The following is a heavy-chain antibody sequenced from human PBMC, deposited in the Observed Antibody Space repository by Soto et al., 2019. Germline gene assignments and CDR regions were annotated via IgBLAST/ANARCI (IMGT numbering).Heavy chain of an antibody. CDR1: GYSFTNYW. D-gene: IGHD5-12*01. Sequence: GESLKISCKGSGYSFTNYWIGLVRQMHGKGLEWMGIIYPGDSDTRYSPSFQGQVTISADKSISTAYLQWSSLKASDTAMYYCARQEYSGYDPFDYWGQGTLVTVSS. J-gene: IGHJ4*02. CDR3: ARQEYSGYDPFDY. CDR2: IYPGDSDT. V-gene: IGHV5-51*01.